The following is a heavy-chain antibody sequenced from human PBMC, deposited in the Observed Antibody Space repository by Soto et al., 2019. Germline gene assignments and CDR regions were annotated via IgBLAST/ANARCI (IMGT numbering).Heavy chain of an antibody. Sequence: PSQTLSLTCAISGDSVSSNSAAWNWIRQSPSRGLEWLGRTYYRSKWYNDYAVSVKSRITINPDTSKNQFSLQLNSVTPEDTAVYYCARESSTSSHLKYYFDYWGQGTLVTVSS. CDR1: GDSVSSNSAA. CDR3: ARESSTSSHLKYYFDY. D-gene: IGHD2-2*01. V-gene: IGHV6-1*01. CDR2: TYYRSKWYN. J-gene: IGHJ4*02.